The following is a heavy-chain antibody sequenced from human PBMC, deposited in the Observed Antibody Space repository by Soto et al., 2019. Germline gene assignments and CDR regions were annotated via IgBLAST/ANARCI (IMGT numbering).Heavy chain of an antibody. V-gene: IGHV4-39*01. D-gene: IGHD3-22*01. J-gene: IGHJ3*02. CDR2: IYYSGST. Sequence: QLELQESGPGLVKPSETLSLTCTVSGGSISSSRYYWGWIRQPTGKGLEWIGSIYYSGSTYYNPSLKSRVTISVDTSKNQFSLKLSSVTAADTAMYYCARHHPGSTYYYDSSGYRPPSAFDIWGQGTMVTVSS. CDR1: GGSISSSRYY. CDR3: ARHHPGSTYYYDSSGYRPPSAFDI.